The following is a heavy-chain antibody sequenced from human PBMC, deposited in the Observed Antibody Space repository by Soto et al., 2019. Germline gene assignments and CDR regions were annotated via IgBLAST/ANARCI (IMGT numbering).Heavy chain of an antibody. CDR2: INHSGST. V-gene: IGHV4-34*01. Sequence: SETLSLTCAVYGGSFSGYYWSWIRQPPGKGLEWVGEINHSGSTNYNPSLKSRVTISVDTSKNQFSLKLSSVTAADTAVYYCARGLAIDYWGQGTLVTVSS. J-gene: IGHJ4*02. D-gene: IGHD2-21*01. CDR1: GGSFSGYY. CDR3: ARGLAIDY.